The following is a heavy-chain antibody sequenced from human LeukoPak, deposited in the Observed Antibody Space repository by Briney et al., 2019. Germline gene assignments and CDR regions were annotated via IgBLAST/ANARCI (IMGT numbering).Heavy chain of an antibody. V-gene: IGHV1-2*02. J-gene: IGHJ4*02. CDR3: ARANFLYCSSSTCLFDY. D-gene: IGHD2-2*01. CDR1: GYTFTNYY. Sequence: ASVKVSFKASGYTFTNYYMHWVRQAPGQGFEWMGWINPNDGDTNNAQKFQGRVTMTRDTSISTAHMEVSRLRSDDTAVYYCARANFLYCSSSTCLFDYWGQGTLVTVSS. CDR2: INPNDGDT.